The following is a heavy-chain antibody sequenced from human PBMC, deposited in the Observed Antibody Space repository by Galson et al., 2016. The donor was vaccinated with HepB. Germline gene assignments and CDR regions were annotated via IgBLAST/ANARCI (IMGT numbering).Heavy chain of an antibody. V-gene: IGHV3-33*01. CDR1: GFTFSRYG. D-gene: IGHD6-6*01. J-gene: IGHJ4*02. CDR3: ATDYGSSPFDY. Sequence: SLRLSCAASGFTFSRYGMHWVRQAPGKGLEWVAVIWAAGTKKDYADSVKGRFTISRDNSKNTLYLKMNSLRAEDTAVYYCATDYGSSPFDYWGQGTLVTVSS. CDR2: IWAAGTKK.